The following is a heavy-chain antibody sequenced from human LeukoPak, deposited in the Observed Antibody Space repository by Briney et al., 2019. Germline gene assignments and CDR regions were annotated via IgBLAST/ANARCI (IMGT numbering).Heavy chain of an antibody. D-gene: IGHD3-9*01. V-gene: IGHV3-30*18. CDR2: ISYDGSNK. CDR3: AKVIYYDILTGIDY. J-gene: IGHJ4*02. CDR1: GFTFSSYG. Sequence: PGGSLRLSCAASGFTFSSYGMHWVRQAPGKGLEGVAVISYDGSNKYYADSVKGRFTISRDNSKNTLYLQMNSLRAEDTAVYYCAKVIYYDILTGIDYWGQGTLVTVSS.